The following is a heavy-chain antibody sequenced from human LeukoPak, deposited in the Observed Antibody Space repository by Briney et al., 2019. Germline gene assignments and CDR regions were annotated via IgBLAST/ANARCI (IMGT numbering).Heavy chain of an antibody. V-gene: IGHV3-7*01. Sequence: GGSLRLSCAVSGFTFRSYWMNWVRQAPGKGLEWVANIKEDGSEKFYVDSVKGRFTISRDNAKNSLYLQMNSLRAEDTAVYYCARDAGIAAAGTPLFDYWGQGTLVTVSS. CDR2: IKEDGSEK. CDR1: GFTFRSYW. CDR3: ARDAGIAAAGTPLFDY. D-gene: IGHD6-13*01. J-gene: IGHJ4*02.